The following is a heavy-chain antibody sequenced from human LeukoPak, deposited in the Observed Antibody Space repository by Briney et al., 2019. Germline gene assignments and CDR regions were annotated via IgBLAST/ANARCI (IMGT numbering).Heavy chain of an antibody. CDR1: GFTFSSYA. V-gene: IGHV3-30-3*01. CDR2: ISYDGSNK. Sequence: GGSLRLSCAASGFTFSSYAMHWVRQAPGKGLEWVAVISYDGSNKYYADSVKGRFTISRDNSKNTLYLQMNSLRAEDTAVYYCARIGYYGMDVWGQGTTVTVSS. CDR3: ARIGYYGMDV. J-gene: IGHJ6*02.